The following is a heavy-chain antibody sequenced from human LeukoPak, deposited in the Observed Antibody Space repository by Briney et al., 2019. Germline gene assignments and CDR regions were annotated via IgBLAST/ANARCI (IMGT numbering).Heavy chain of an antibody. J-gene: IGHJ4*02. CDR2: ISGSGGST. CDR1: GFTFSSYA. V-gene: IGHV3-23*01. CDR3: ARSSGNIAAAGSYLPL. Sequence: GGSLRLSCAASGFTFSSYAMSWVRQAPGKGLEWVSAISGSGGSTYYADSVKGRFTISRDNSKNTLYLQMNTLRAEDTAVYYCARSSGNIAAAGSYLPLWGQGTLVTVSS. D-gene: IGHD6-13*01.